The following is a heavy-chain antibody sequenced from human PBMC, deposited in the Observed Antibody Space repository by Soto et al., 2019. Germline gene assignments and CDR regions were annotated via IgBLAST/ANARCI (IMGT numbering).Heavy chain of an antibody. CDR3: ATHVGAQPLNYFDY. J-gene: IGHJ4*02. CDR2: INAGNGNT. CDR1: GYTFTSYA. Sequence: ASVKVSCKASGYTFTSYAMRWVRQAPGQRLEWMGWINAGNGNTKYSQKFQGRVTITRDTSASTAYLELSSLRSEDTAVYYCATHVGAQPLNYFDYRGQGTLVTVSS. V-gene: IGHV1-3*01. D-gene: IGHD3-16*01.